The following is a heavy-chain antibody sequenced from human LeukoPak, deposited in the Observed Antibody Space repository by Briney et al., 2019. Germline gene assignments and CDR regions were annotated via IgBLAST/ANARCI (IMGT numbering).Heavy chain of an antibody. CDR3: ARDRGDCSSTSCSYYFDY. V-gene: IGHV3-30-3*01. D-gene: IGHD2-2*01. CDR1: GLTFSSYA. Sequence: PGRSLRLSCAASGLTFSSYAMHWVRQAPGKGLEWVAVISYDGSNKYYADSVKGRFTISRDNSKNTLYLQMNSLRAEDTAVYYCARDRGDCSSTSCSYYFDYWGQGTLGTVSS. J-gene: IGHJ4*02. CDR2: ISYDGSNK.